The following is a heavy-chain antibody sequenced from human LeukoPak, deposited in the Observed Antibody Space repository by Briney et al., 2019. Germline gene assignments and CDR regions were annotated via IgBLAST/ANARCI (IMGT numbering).Heavy chain of an antibody. J-gene: IGHJ2*01. D-gene: IGHD3-10*01. V-gene: IGHV4-59*12. CDR2: IYHTESA. Sequence: SETLSLTCSVSNESISTYYWSWIRQSPGKGLEWIGHIYHTESANYNPSLKSRVTISVDRSKNQLYLVMTAVTAADTAVYYCARIRGMAWYSDLWGRGTLVTVSS. CDR1: NESISTYY. CDR3: ARIRGMAWYSDL.